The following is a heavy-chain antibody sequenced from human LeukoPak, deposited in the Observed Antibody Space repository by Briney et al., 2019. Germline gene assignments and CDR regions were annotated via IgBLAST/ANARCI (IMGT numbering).Heavy chain of an antibody. D-gene: IGHD6-13*01. CDR3: AKDRGSTSWYPEYFQQ. J-gene: IGHJ1*01. V-gene: IGHV3-23*01. CDR1: RFTFKNYA. CDR2: IRSNSGST. Sequence: GGSLRLFCAASRFTFKNYAVRWVREAPGKGLEGGSAIRSNSGSTYYADSGTGRSTISRDNSKNTLYLQMDSLRAEDTAVYYCAKDRGSTSWYPEYFQQWGQGTMVTVSS.